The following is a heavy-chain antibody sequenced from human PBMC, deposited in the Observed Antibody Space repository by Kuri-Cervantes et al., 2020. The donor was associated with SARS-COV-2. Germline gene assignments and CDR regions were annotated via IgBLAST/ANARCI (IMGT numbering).Heavy chain of an antibody. D-gene: IGHD3-10*02. V-gene: IGHV1-69*04. CDR3: ARQLETTMLYYFDY. CDR2: IIPIFGIA. CDR1: GGTFSSYA. J-gene: IGHJ4*02. Sequence: SVKVSCKAPGGTFSSYAISWVRQAPGQGLEWMGRIIPIFGIANYAQKFQGRVTITADKSTSTAYMELSSLRSEDTAVYYCARQLETTMLYYFDYWGQGTLVTVSS.